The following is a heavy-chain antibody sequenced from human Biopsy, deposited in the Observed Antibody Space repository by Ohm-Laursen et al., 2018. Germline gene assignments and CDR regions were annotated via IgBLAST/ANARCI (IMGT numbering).Heavy chain of an antibody. J-gene: IGHJ5*02. CDR1: GDSINNYY. CDR2: IYSSGST. CDR3: AREPRIAAVAYFDP. Sequence: TLSLTCTASGDSINNYYWSWIRQPAGKGLEWIGRIYSSGSTNYNPSLKSRVTMSVDTSKNQFSLILSSMTAADTAVYYCAREPRIAAVAYFDPWGQGTLVTVSS. D-gene: IGHD6-13*01. V-gene: IGHV4-4*07.